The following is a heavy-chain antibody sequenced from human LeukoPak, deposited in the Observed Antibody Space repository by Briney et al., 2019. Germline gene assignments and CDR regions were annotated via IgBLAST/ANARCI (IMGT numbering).Heavy chain of an antibody. V-gene: IGHV3-15*01. CDR1: GLSFTSAW. CDR2: IKSKAAGGTT. J-gene: IGHJ4*02. CDR3: TADLPGGYSDYFDY. D-gene: IGHD2-15*01. Sequence: NPGGSLRLSCAVSGLSFTSAWMSWVRQAPGKGLEWVGRIKSKAAGGTTDYAAPVKGRFSISRDDSRNTLYLQMNSLKSEDTAVYFCTADLPGGYSDYFDYWGQGTLITVSS.